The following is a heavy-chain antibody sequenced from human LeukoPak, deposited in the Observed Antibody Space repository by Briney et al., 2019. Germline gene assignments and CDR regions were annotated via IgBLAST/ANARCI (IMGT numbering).Heavy chain of an antibody. D-gene: IGHD3-10*01. CDR3: ARDGGLYGSGPMDV. J-gene: IGHJ6*02. CDR2: IYYSGST. Sequence: SETLSLTCTVSGGSISSGGYYWSWIRQHPGKGLEWIGYIYYSGSTNYNPSLKSRVTISVDTSKNQFSLKLSSVTAADTAVYYCARDGGLYGSGPMDVWGQGTTVTVSS. CDR1: GGSISSGGYY. V-gene: IGHV4-31*03.